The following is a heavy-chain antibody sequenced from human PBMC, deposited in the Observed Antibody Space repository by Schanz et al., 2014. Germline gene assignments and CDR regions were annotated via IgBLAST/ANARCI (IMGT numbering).Heavy chain of an antibody. CDR3: ARELPGVVAFDF. Sequence: QVQLVESGGGVVQPGRSLRLSCAASGFNFGSHGMHWVRQAPGKGLEWVAVISYDGSFKNYADSVRGRITMSRDNSKNTMYLQINNLRDDDTAVYYCARELPGVVAFDFWGQGTMVTVSS. CDR2: ISYDGSFK. V-gene: IGHV3-33*01. D-gene: IGHD7-27*01. J-gene: IGHJ3*01. CDR1: GFNFGSHG.